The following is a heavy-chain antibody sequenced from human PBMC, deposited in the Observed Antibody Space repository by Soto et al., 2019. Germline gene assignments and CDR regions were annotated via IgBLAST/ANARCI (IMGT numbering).Heavy chain of an antibody. V-gene: IGHV5-51*01. CDR3: GRLGAGGIEYLDY. CDR1: GYIFTNYW. Sequence: GESLKISCKGSGYIFTNYWIGWVRHMPGKGLEWMGIVYPDDSDARYNPSFEGQVTISADKSINTAYLKWTSLKASDTAMYYCGRLGAGGIEYLDYRGQGTLVTVPS. CDR2: VYPDDSDA. J-gene: IGHJ4*02. D-gene: IGHD5-12*01.